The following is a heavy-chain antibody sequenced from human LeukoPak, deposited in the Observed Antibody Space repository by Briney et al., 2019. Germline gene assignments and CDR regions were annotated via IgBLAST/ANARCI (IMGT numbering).Heavy chain of an antibody. CDR3: AKEAPYYFDY. V-gene: IGHV3-30*18. J-gene: IGHJ4*02. CDR2: ISYDGSNK. CDR1: GFTFSSYG. Sequence: PGQSLRLSCAASGFTFSSYGMHWVRQAPGKGLEWVAVISYDGSNKYYADSVKGRFTISRDNSKNTLYLQMNSLRAEDTAVYYCAKEAPYYFDYWGQGTLVTVSS.